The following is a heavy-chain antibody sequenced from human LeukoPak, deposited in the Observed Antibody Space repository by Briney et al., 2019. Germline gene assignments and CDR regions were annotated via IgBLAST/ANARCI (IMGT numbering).Heavy chain of an antibody. CDR3: ARQRGDV. D-gene: IGHD5-12*01. CDR1: GVSISSSSYY. J-gene: IGHJ6*04. V-gene: IGHV4-39*01. CDR2: IYYSGST. Sequence: SETLSLTCTVSGVSISSSSYYWGWIRQPPGKGLEWIGSIYYSGSTYYNPSLKSRVTISVDTSKNQFSLKLSSVTAADTAVYYCARQRGDVWGKGTTVTVSS.